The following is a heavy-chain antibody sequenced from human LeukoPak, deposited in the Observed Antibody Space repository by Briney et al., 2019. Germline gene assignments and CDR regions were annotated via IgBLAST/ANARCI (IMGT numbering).Heavy chain of an antibody. D-gene: IGHD1-26*01. J-gene: IGHJ3*02. CDR3: ARYSGSHYAFDI. CDR2: IYYSGDT. CDR1: GGAISSSNYY. V-gene: IGHV4-39*01. Sequence: SETLSLTCTVSGGAISSSNYYWGWIRQAPGKGLEWIGNIYYSGDTFYNPPLKSRVTISVDTSGNQFSLKLSSVTAADTAVYYCARYSGSHYAFDIWGQGTMVTVSS.